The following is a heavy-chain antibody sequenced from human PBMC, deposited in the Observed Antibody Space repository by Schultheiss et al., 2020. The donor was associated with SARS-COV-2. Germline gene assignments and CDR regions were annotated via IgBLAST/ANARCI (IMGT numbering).Heavy chain of an antibody. D-gene: IGHD3-16*01. CDR3: ARDLVTFGYYYGMDV. V-gene: IGHV3-33*07. CDR1: GFTFSRFG. CDR2: IWNDGSNR. Sequence: GGSLRLSCAASGFTFSRFGMYWVRQAPGKGLEWVAVIWNDGSNRYYVDSVKDRFTISRDNSKNTLYLQMNSLRAEDTAVYYCARDLVTFGYYYGMDVWGQGTTVTSP. J-gene: IGHJ6*02.